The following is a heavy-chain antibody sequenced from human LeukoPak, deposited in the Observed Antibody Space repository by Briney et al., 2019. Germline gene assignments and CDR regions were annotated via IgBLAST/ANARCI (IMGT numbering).Heavy chain of an antibody. CDR2: IYSGGST. J-gene: IGHJ3*02. CDR1: GFTVSSNY. V-gene: IGHV3-53*01. D-gene: IGHD6-13*01. Sequence: GGSLRLSCAASGFTVSSNYMSWVRQAPGKGLEWVSVIYSGGSTYYADSVKGRFTISRDNPKNTLYLQMNSLRAEDTAVYYCARDSREYDAFDIWGQGTMVTVSS. CDR3: ARDSREYDAFDI.